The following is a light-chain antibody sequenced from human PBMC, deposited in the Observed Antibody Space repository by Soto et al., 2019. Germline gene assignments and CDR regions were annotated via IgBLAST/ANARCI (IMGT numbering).Light chain of an antibody. V-gene: IGLV2-14*01. CDR3: SSYTDSSNYV. CDR1: SSDVGGYHY. Sequence: QSALTQPASVSGSPGQSITISCTGSSSDVGGYHYVSWYQQYPGKAPKLVISEVSNRPSGVSHRFSGSRSGNTASLTISGLQAEDEADYYCSSYTDSSNYVFGTGTKLTVL. J-gene: IGLJ1*01. CDR2: EVS.